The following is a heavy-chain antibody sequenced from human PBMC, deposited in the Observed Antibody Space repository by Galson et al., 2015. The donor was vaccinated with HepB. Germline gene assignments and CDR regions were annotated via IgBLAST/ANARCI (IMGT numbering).Heavy chain of an antibody. CDR2: IKSKTDGGTT. V-gene: IGHV3-15*01. Sequence: SLRLSCAASGFTFSNAWMSWVRQAPGKGLEWVGRIKSKTDGGTTDYAAPVKGRFTISRDDSKNTLYLQMNSLKTEDTAVYYCTTGPGYGYGRYYYYGMDVWGQGTTVTVSS. CDR1: GFTFSNAW. J-gene: IGHJ6*02. D-gene: IGHD5-18*01. CDR3: TTGPGYGYGRYYYYGMDV.